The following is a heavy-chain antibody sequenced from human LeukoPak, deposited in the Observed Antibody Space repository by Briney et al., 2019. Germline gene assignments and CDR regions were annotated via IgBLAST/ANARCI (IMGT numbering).Heavy chain of an antibody. D-gene: IGHD4-23*01. J-gene: IGHJ3*02. Sequence: PGGSLRLSCAASGFTFSSYWMHWVRQAPGKGLVWVSRINSDGSSTSYADSVKGRFTISRDNAKNTLYLQMNSLRAEGTAVYYCASTVYGGKDAFDIWGQGTMVTVSS. CDR2: INSDGSST. CDR1: GFTFSSYW. V-gene: IGHV3-74*01. CDR3: ASTVYGGKDAFDI.